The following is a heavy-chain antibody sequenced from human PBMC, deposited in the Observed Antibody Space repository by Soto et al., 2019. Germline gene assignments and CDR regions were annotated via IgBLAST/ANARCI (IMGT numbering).Heavy chain of an antibody. CDR1: GFTFSSYA. V-gene: IGHV3-23*01. CDR3: ARRSSGWYFDY. J-gene: IGHJ4*02. CDR2: ISGSGGST. D-gene: IGHD6-19*01. Sequence: EVQLLESGGGLVQPGGSLRLSCAASGFTFSSYAMNGVRQAPGKGLEWVSVISGSGGSTYYADSVKGRFTISRDNSKNTLYLQMNSLRAEDTAVYYCARRSSGWYFDYWGQGTLVTVSS.